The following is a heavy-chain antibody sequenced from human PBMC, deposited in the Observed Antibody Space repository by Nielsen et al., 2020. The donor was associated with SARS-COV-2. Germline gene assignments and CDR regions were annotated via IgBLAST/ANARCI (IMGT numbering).Heavy chain of an antibody. J-gene: IGHJ4*02. CDR2: IYSGGPST. D-gene: IGHD2-2*01. CDR3: ARGIVVVPAAHSFGY. Sequence: GGSLRLSCVGSGFTFSPYAVSWVRQAPGKGLECVSLIYSGGPSTYYADSVKGRFTISRDNSKNTLYLQMNSLRADDTAVYYCARGIVVVPAAHSFGYWGQGALVTVSS. CDR1: GFTFSPYA. V-gene: IGHV3-23*03.